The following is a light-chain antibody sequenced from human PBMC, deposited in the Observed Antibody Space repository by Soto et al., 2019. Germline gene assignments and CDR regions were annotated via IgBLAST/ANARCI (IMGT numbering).Light chain of an antibody. CDR1: HNVNDY. J-gene: IGKJ2*01. V-gene: IGKV3-11*01. CDR2: DAS. CDR3: QQRSDWPPFT. Sequence: EVVLTQSPATLSLSPGERATLSCRASHNVNDYLAWYQQKPGQAPRLLIYDASKRATGLPARLSGSGSGTDFTLTISSLEAEDSAVYYCQQRSDWPPFTFGQGTKVEIK.